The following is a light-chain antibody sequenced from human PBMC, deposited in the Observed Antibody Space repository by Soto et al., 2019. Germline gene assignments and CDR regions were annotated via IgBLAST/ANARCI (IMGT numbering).Light chain of an antibody. CDR2: GAS. Sequence: EIVLTQSPGTLSLSPGERATLSCRASQSIGIYLGWYRQKPGQAPRLLIYGASNRATGIPARFSGSGSGTDFTLTITSLESEDFAVYYCQQRSNWPITFGQGTKVDIK. J-gene: IGKJ1*01. CDR3: QQRSNWPIT. V-gene: IGKV3-11*01. CDR1: QSIGIY.